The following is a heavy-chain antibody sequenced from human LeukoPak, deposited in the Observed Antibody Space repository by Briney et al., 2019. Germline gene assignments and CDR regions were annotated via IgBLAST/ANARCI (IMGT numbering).Heavy chain of an antibody. CDR2: ISRSGSTI. Sequence: GGSLRLSCAASGFTFSTYELNGGRQAPGKGREWVSYISRSGSTIYYADSVKGRFTVSRDNAKSSLYLQMNSLRAEDTAVYYCARKISGSYYEYLDYWGQGTLVTVSS. J-gene: IGHJ4*02. CDR3: ARKISGSYYEYLDY. V-gene: IGHV3-48*03. CDR1: GFTFSTYE. D-gene: IGHD1-26*01.